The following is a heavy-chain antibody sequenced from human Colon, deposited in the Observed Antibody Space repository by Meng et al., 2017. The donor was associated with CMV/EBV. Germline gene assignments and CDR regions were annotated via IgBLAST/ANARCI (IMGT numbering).Heavy chain of an antibody. CDR2: ISYDGSNK. CDR3: AREFWAVAGA. Sequence: GESLKISCAASRFTFSSYAMHWVRQAPGKGLEWVAVISYDGSNKYYADSVKGRFTISRDNSKNTLYLQMNSLRAEDTAVYYCAREFWAVAGAWGQGTLVTVSS. J-gene: IGHJ5*02. CDR1: RFTFSSYA. D-gene: IGHD6-19*01. V-gene: IGHV3-30*04.